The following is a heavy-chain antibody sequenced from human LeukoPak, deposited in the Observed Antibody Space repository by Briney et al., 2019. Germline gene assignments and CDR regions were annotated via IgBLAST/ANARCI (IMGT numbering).Heavy chain of an antibody. J-gene: IGHJ6*03. CDR3: ARDHRIRGLDYYYMDI. V-gene: IGHV1-2*06. CDR1: GYTFTGYY. D-gene: IGHD3/OR15-3a*01. CDR2: INPNSGGT. Sequence: ASVKVSCKASGYTFTGYYLHWVRQAPGQGLEWMGRINPNSGGTNYAQKFQGRVTMTRDMSISTAHMELSRLRSDDTAVYYCARDHRIRGLDYYYMDIWGKGTTVTVSS.